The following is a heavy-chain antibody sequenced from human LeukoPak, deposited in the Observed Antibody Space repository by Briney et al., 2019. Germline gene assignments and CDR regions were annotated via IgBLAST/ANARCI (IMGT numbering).Heavy chain of an antibody. V-gene: IGHV3-11*01. Sequence: PGGSLRLSCAASGFTFSDYYMSWIRQAPGKGLEWVSYISSSGSTIYYADSVKGRFTISRDNAKNSLYLQMNSLRAEDTAVYYCAKDNGWNDPNGAFDIWGQGTMATVSS. D-gene: IGHD1-1*01. CDR2: ISSSGSTI. CDR1: GFTFSDYY. J-gene: IGHJ3*02. CDR3: AKDNGWNDPNGAFDI.